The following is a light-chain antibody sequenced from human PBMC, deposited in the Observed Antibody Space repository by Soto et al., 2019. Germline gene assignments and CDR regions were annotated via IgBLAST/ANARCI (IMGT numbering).Light chain of an antibody. CDR1: SSDVGGYNY. J-gene: IGLJ2*01. CDR2: EVS. V-gene: IGLV2-8*01. Sequence: QSALTQPPSASGSPGQSVTISCTGTSSDVGGYNYVSWYQQHPGKAPKLMIYEVSKRPSGVPDRFSGSKSGNTASLTVSGLQAEDEADYYCSSYAGSNNHVVFGRGTKLTLL. CDR3: SSYAGSNNHVV.